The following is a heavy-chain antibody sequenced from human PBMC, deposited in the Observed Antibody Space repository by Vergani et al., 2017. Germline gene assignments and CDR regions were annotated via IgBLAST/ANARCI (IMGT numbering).Heavy chain of an antibody. CDR1: GFTFDDYT. Sequence: EVQLLESGGVVVQPGGSLRLSCAASGFTFDDYTMHWVRQAPGKGLEWVSLISWDGGSTYYADSVKGRFTISRDNSKNSLYLQMNRLRTEDTALYYCAKDRGNYYDSSGYFDYWGQGTLVTVSS. CDR3: AKDRGNYYDSSGYFDY. CDR2: ISWDGGST. J-gene: IGHJ4*02. D-gene: IGHD3-22*01. V-gene: IGHV3-43*01.